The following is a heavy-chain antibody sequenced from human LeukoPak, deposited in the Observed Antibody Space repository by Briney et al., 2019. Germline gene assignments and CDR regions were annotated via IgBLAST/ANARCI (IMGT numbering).Heavy chain of an antibody. Sequence: GGSLRLSCAASGFTFSTYAMHWVRQAPGKGLEWVAVIGCDGINEYYGDSVKGRFTISRDNSKNTLYLQMNSLRAEDTAVYYCAKDSDIVVVVAATLDYWGQGTLVTVSS. CDR3: AKDSDIVVVVAATLDY. CDR2: IGCDGINE. V-gene: IGHV3-30*07. CDR1: GFTFSTYA. D-gene: IGHD2-15*01. J-gene: IGHJ4*02.